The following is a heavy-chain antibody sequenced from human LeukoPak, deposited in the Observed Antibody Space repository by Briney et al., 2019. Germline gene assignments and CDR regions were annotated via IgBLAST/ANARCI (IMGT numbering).Heavy chain of an antibody. Sequence: SETLTLTCTVSGGSISSYYWSWIRQPPGKGLEWIGYIYYSGSTNYNPSLKSRVTISVDTSKNQFSLKLSSVTAADTAVYYCARDSSYYYDSSGYYDAFDIWGQGTMVTVSS. J-gene: IGHJ3*02. V-gene: IGHV4-59*01. D-gene: IGHD3-22*01. CDR3: ARDSSYYYDSSGYYDAFDI. CDR2: IYYSGST. CDR1: GGSISSYY.